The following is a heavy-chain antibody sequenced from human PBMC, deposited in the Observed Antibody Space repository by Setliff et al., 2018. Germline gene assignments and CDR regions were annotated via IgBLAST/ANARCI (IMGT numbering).Heavy chain of an antibody. CDR1: GFNFGAYV. Sequence: PGGSLRLSCTTSGFNFGAYVMHWVRQAPGKGLEWVAILSYDTTKEYYADSVKGRFTISRDNSRNTLYLQMNSLRSEDTAVYYCAREREADHASGTNSRLHEAFDVWGRGTMVTVSS. J-gene: IGHJ3*01. CDR2: LSYDTTKE. V-gene: IGHV3-30*03. CDR3: AREREADHASGTNSRLHEAFDV. D-gene: IGHD2-8*01.